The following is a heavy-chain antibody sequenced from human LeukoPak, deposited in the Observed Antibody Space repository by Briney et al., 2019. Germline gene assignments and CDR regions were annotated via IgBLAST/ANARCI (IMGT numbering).Heavy chain of an antibody. CDR2: INPNSGGT. Sequence: ASVKVSCKASGYTFTGYYMHWVRQAPGQGLEWMGRINPNSGGTNYAQKFQGRVTMTRDTSISTAYMGLSRLRSDDTAVYYCARGRVGATTFWFHYYGMDVWGQGTTVTVSS. CDR1: GYTFTGYY. D-gene: IGHD1-26*01. V-gene: IGHV1-2*06. J-gene: IGHJ6*02. CDR3: ARGRVGATTFWFHYYGMDV.